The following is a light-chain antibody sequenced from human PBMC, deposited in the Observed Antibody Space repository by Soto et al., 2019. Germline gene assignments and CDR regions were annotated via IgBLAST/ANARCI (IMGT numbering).Light chain of an antibody. CDR1: QSVSSNF. Sequence: EIVLTQSPGTLSLSPGERATLSCRASQSVSSNFLAWYQQKPGQAPRLLIYAASSRATGIPGRFSGSGSGTGFTLTISRLEPEDFAVYYCQQYGSSPITFGQATRLEIK. CDR2: AAS. J-gene: IGKJ5*01. V-gene: IGKV3-20*01. CDR3: QQYGSSPIT.